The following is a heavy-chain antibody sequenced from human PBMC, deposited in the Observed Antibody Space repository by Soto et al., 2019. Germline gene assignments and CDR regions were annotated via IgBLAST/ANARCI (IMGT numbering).Heavy chain of an antibody. Sequence: ASVKVSCKASGYTFTGYYMHWVRQAPGQGLEWMGWINPNSGGTNYAQKFQGWVTMTRDTSISTAYMELSRLRSDDTAVYYCARGLGLITGTTRGAFDIWGQGTMVTVSS. CDR3: ARGLGLITGTTRGAFDI. D-gene: IGHD1-20*01. CDR1: GYTFTGYY. CDR2: INPNSGGT. J-gene: IGHJ3*02. V-gene: IGHV1-2*04.